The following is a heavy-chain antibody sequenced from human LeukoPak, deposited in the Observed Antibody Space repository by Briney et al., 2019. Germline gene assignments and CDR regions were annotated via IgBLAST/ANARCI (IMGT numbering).Heavy chain of an antibody. CDR3: AREGFPYDGSGAYDY. D-gene: IGHD3-22*01. V-gene: IGHV1-2*06. Sequence: ASVKVSCKASGYTFTGYYMHWVRQAPGQELEWMGRINPNSGDTNYAQKFQGRVTMTRDTSISTAYMELSRLRSDDTAIYYCAREGFPYDGSGAYDYWGLGTLAAVSS. CDR1: GYTFTGYY. CDR2: INPNSGDT. J-gene: IGHJ4*02.